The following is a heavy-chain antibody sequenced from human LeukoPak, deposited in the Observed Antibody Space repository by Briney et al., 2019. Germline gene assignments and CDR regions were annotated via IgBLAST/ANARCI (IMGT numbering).Heavy chain of an antibody. CDR1: GYTFTSYG. CDR3: ARDRVQLERRNYFDY. V-gene: IGHV1-18*01. J-gene: IGHJ4*02. Sequence: ASVKVSCKASGYTFTSYGISWVRQAPGQGLEWMGWISAYNGNTNYAQKLQGRVTMTTDTSTSTAYMELRSLRSDDTAVYYCARDRVQLERRNYFDYWGQGTLVTVSS. CDR2: ISAYNGNT. D-gene: IGHD1-1*01.